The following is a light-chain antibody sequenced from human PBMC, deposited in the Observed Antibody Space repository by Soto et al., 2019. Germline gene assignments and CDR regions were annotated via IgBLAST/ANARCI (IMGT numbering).Light chain of an antibody. CDR2: KAS. J-gene: IGKJ1*01. V-gene: IGKV1-5*03. Sequence: DIQMTQSPSTLSASVGDRVTITCPASQSISWWLAWYQRKPGKAPNPLIYKASSLDTGVPSRFSGNGSGTEFTLTISRLQPDDFAAYYCQQYNSYSTFGLGLMVEIK. CDR1: QSISWW. CDR3: QQYNSYST.